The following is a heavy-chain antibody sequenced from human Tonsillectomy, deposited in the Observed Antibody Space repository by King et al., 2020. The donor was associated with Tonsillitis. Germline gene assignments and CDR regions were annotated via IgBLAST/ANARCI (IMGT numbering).Heavy chain of an antibody. Sequence: VQLQESGPGLVKPSETLSLTCSVSGGSISSYYWSWIRQPPGKGLEWIGYIYYSGSTNYNPSLKSRVTISVDTSKNQFSLKLSSVTAADTAVYYCARRRRGGHNWSWFDLWGQGTLVTVSS. J-gene: IGHJ5*02. V-gene: IGHV4-59*08. CDR2: IYYSGST. D-gene: IGHD5-24*01. CDR3: ARRRRGGHNWSWFDL. CDR1: GGSISSYY.